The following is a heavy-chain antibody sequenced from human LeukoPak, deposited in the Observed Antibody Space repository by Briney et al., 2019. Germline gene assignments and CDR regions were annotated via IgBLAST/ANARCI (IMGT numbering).Heavy chain of an antibody. D-gene: IGHD3-10*02. CDR3: AELGITMIGGV. J-gene: IGHJ6*04. CDR1: GFTFSTYE. Sequence: GGSLRLSCAASGFTFSTYEMNWVRQAPGKGLEWVSYISSSGTTIYYADSVKGRFTISRDNAKNSLYLQMNSLRAEDTAVYYCAELGITMIGGVWGKGTTVTISS. V-gene: IGHV3-48*03. CDR2: ISSSGTTI.